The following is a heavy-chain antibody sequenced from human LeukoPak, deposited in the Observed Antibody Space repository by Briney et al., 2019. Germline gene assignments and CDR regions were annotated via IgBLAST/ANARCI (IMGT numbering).Heavy chain of an antibody. Sequence: GGSLRLSCAASGFTVSSNYMSWVRQAPGKGLEWVSVIYSGGSTYYADSVKGRFTISRDNSKNTLYLQMNSLRAEDTAVYYCAKDPAYYYDSSGDWGQGTLVTVSS. CDR1: GFTVSSNY. J-gene: IGHJ4*02. V-gene: IGHV3-53*01. D-gene: IGHD3-22*01. CDR3: AKDPAYYYDSSGD. CDR2: IYSGGST.